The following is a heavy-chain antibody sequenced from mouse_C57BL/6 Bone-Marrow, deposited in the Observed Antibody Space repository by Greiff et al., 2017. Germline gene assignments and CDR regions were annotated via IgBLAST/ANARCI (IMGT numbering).Heavy chain of an antibody. V-gene: IGHV6-3*01. Sequence: EVKLMESGGGLVQPGGSMKLSCVASGFTFSNYWMNWVRQSPEKGLEWVAQIRLKSDNYATHYAESVKGRFTISRDDSKSSVYLQMNNLRAEDTGIYYCTGFHYYGRREFDYWGQGTTLTVSS. J-gene: IGHJ2*01. CDR3: TGFHYYGRREFDY. CDR2: IRLKSDNYAT. D-gene: IGHD1-1*01. CDR1: GFTFSNYW.